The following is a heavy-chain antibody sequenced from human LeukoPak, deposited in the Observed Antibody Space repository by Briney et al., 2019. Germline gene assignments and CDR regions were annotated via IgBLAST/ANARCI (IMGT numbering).Heavy chain of an antibody. D-gene: IGHD3-3*01. J-gene: IGHJ6*03. Sequence: SETLSLTCAVYGGSFSGYYWSWIRQPPGKGLEWIGEINHSGSTNYNPSLKSRVTISVDTSKNQFSLKLSSVTAADTAVYYCAGGFNFWSGYKHHIYYMDVWGKGTTVTVSS. CDR3: AGGFNFWSGYKHHIYYMDV. CDR1: GGSFSGYY. V-gene: IGHV4-34*01. CDR2: INHSGST.